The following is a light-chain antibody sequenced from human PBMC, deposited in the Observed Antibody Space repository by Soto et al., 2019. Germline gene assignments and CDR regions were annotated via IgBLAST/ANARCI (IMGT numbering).Light chain of an antibody. CDR1: QSVSSY. J-gene: IGKJ1*01. V-gene: IGKV3-20*01. CDR2: GAS. CDR3: QQYGSSPET. Sequence: EIVLTQPPATLSLTPGERATLSCSASQSVSSYLAWYQQKPGQAPRLLIYGASSRSTGIPDRFSGSGSGTDFTLTISRLEPEDFAVYYCQQYGSSPETFGQGTKVDI.